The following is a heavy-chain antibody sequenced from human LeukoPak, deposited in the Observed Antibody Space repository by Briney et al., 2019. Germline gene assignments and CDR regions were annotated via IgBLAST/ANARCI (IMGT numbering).Heavy chain of an antibody. CDR1: GGSFSGYY. V-gene: IGHV4-34*01. J-gene: IGHJ4*02. CDR3: ARSGSSGVFDY. CDR2: INHSGST. Sequence: KATETLSLTCAVYGGSFSGYYWSWIRQPPGKGLEWIGEINHSGSTNYNPSLKSRVTISVDTSKNQFSLKLSSVTAADTAVYYCARSGSSGVFDYWRQGTLVTVSP. D-gene: IGHD1-26*01.